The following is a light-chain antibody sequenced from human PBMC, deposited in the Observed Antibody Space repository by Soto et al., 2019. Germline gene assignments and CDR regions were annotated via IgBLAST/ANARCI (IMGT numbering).Light chain of an antibody. Sequence: IQLTQSPSSLSASVGDRVTITCRASQGIHSYLAWYQQKPGNAPNLLIYAASTLQSGVPTRFSGSGSGTDVTLTISSLQTEDFAIYSCQLLNSVLFAFGPVTKVDVQ. CDR3: QLLNSVLFA. CDR1: QGIHSY. CDR2: AAS. J-gene: IGKJ3*01. V-gene: IGKV1-9*01.